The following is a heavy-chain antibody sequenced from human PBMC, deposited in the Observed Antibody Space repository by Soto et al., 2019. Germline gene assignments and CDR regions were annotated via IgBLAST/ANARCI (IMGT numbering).Heavy chain of an antibody. CDR2: IFSSGST. V-gene: IGHV4-4*07. Sequence: SETLSLTRTVSGGSINTFYWSWVRQPAGKGLEWIGRIFSSGSTSFNPSLESRVAMSVDTSKNHFSLNLSSVTAADMAVYYCAREGSYSAYNFAHGIQLWSFDFWGQGALVTVSS. J-gene: IGHJ4*02. D-gene: IGHD5-12*01. CDR3: AREGSYSAYNFAHGIQLWSFDF. CDR1: GGSINTFY.